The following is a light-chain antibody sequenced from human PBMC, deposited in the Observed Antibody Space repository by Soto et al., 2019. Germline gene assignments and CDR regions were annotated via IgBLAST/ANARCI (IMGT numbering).Light chain of an antibody. V-gene: IGKV1-5*03. J-gene: IGKJ2*01. CDR1: QTINNW. CDR3: QQYNSYSPYT. Sequence: DIPMTQSPSTLSASVGDRVTITCRASQTINNWLAWYQQKPGKAPKLLIYKASSLESGVQSRFSGSVSGKEFTVTFNSLQPDDFATYYCQQYNSYSPYTFGQGTKLE. CDR2: KAS.